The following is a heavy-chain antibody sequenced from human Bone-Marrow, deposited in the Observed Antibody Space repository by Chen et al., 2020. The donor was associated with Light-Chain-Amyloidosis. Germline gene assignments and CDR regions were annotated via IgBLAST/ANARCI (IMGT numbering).Heavy chain of an antibody. Sequence: EVQLEQSGPEVKKPGESLKISCKGSGYTFPNYWIGWVRQMPGKGLEWMGVIYPDDSYARYSPSFEGQVTISADKSITPAYLQWRSLKASDTAMDYCARRRDGYNFDYWGQGTLVTVSS. CDR1: GYTFPNYW. CDR2: IYPDDSYA. D-gene: IGHD5-12*01. CDR3: ARRRDGYNFDY. V-gene: IGHV5-51*01. J-gene: IGHJ4*02.